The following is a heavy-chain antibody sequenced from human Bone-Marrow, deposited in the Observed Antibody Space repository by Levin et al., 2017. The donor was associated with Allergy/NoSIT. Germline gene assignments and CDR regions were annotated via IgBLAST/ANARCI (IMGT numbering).Heavy chain of an antibody. CDR3: TSSRAIPNYFDY. CDR1: GFTFGDYA. Sequence: GGSLRLSCTASGFTFGDYAMSWVRQAPGKGLEWVGFIRSKAYGGTTEYAASVKGRFTISRDDSKSIAYLQMNSLKTEDTAVYYCTSSRAIPNYFDYWGQGTLVTVSS. CDR2: IRSKAYGGTT. J-gene: IGHJ4*02. V-gene: IGHV3-49*04. D-gene: IGHD2-2*01.